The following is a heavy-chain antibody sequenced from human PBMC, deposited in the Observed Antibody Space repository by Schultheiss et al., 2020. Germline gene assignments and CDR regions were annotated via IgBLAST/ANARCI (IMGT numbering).Heavy chain of an antibody. V-gene: IGHV4-34*01. D-gene: IGHD2-2*01. Sequence: SETLSLTCTVSGGSISSFYWSWIRQPPGKGLEWIGEINHSGSTNYNPSLKSRVTISVDTSKNQFSLKLSSVTAADTAVYYCARGSGNVVVPAALRPFDYWGQGTLVTVSS. CDR3: ARGSGNVVVPAALRPFDY. J-gene: IGHJ4*02. CDR1: GGSISSFY. CDR2: INHSGST.